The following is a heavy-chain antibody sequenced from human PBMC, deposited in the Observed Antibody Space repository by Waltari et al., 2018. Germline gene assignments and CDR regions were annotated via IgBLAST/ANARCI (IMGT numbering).Heavy chain of an antibody. Sequence: QLQLQESGPGLVKPSETLSFTCTVSGGSISSSSYYWGWIRQPPGQGLEWLGSIYYSGSTYHTPSLKSRVTISVDTSKNQFSLKLSSVTAADTAVYYCATKRESSASGFDYWGQGTLVTVSS. D-gene: IGHD6-19*01. CDR1: GGSISSSSYY. V-gene: IGHV4-39*01. CDR3: ATKRESSASGFDY. CDR2: IYYSGST. J-gene: IGHJ4*02.